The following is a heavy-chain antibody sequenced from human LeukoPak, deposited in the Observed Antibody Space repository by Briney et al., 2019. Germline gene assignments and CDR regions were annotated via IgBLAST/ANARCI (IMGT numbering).Heavy chain of an antibody. CDR2: ISIDGSEK. Sequence: GGSLRLSCAASGFTFRNYGMHWVRQAPGKGLEWVAVISIDGSEKYYADSVKGRFTISRDDSKNTLYLQMNSLRGDDTAVYYCANPQSRGYDYLDYWGQGTLVTVSS. D-gene: IGHD5-12*01. J-gene: IGHJ4*02. CDR1: GFTFRNYG. V-gene: IGHV3-30*18. CDR3: ANPQSRGYDYLDY.